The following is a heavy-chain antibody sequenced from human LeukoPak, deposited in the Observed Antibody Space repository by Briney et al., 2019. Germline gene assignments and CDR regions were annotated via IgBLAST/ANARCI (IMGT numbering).Heavy chain of an antibody. CDR2: INHSGST. CDR1: GGSFSGYY. Sequence: SETLSLTCAVYGGSFSGYYWSWIRQPPGKGLEWIGEINHSGSTNYNPSLKSRVTISVDTSKNQFSLKLSSVTAADTAAYYCARLCSGGSCYPRLFGYWGQGTLVTVSS. J-gene: IGHJ4*02. CDR3: ARLCSGGSCYPRLFGY. D-gene: IGHD2-15*01. V-gene: IGHV4-34*01.